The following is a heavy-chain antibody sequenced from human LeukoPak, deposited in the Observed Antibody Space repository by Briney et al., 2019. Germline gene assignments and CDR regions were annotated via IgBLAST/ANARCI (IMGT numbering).Heavy chain of an antibody. CDR3: ARGGGLDV. D-gene: IGHD3-16*01. Sequence: GGSLRLSCPASGFTFSSYWMNWARQAPGKGLEWVASINHNGNVNYYVDSVKGRFTISRDNAKNSLYLQMSNLGAEDTAVYFCARGGGLDVWGQGATVTVSS. J-gene: IGHJ6*02. V-gene: IGHV3-7*03. CDR1: GFTFSSYW. CDR2: INHNGNVN.